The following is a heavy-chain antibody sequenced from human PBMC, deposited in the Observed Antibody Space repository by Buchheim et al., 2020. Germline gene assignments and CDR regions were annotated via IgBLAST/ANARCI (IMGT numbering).Heavy chain of an antibody. D-gene: IGHD6-13*01. CDR3: ASRSSTSWYNF. CDR1: GGSISSHY. J-gene: IGHJ4*02. Sequence: QVQLQESGPGLVKPSETLSLTCTVSGGSISSHYWSWIRQPPGKGLEWIGYIYYSGSTNYNPSLKSRVTISVDTSKNQFSLKLSSVTAADTAVYYCASRSSTSWYNFWGQGTL. CDR2: IYYSGST. V-gene: IGHV4-59*11.